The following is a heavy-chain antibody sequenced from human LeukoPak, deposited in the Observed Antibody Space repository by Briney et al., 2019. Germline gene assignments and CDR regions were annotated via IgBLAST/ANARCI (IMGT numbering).Heavy chain of an antibody. Sequence: SETLSLTCTVSGGSISSYYWSWIRQPPGKGLEWIGYIYYSGSTNYNPSLQSRVTISVDTSKNQFSLKLGSVTAADTAIYYCARGRYNWNFWGQGTLVTVSS. V-gene: IGHV4-59*01. CDR2: IYYSGST. J-gene: IGHJ4*02. CDR1: GGSISSYY. D-gene: IGHD1-20*01. CDR3: ARGRYNWNF.